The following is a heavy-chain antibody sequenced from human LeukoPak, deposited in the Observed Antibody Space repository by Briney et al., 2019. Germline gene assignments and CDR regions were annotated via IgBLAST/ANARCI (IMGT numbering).Heavy chain of an antibody. CDR1: GGSISSYY. V-gene: IGHV4-4*07. CDR2: IYTSGST. Sequence: PSETLSLTCTVSGGSISSYYWSWIRQPAGKGLEWIGRIYTSGSTNYNPSLKSRVTISVDTSKNQFSLKLSSVTAADTAVYYCARGLICSGGSCYLDAFDIWGQGTMVTVSS. D-gene: IGHD2-15*01. J-gene: IGHJ3*02. CDR3: ARGLICSGGSCYLDAFDI.